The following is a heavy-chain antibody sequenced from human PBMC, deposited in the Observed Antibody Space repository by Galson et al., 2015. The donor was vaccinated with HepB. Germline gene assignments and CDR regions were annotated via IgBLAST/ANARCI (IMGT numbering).Heavy chain of an antibody. Sequence: SVKVSCKASGGTFSSYTISWVRQAPGQGLEWMGRIIPILGIANYAQKFQGRVTITADKSTSTAYMELSSLRSEDTAVYYCAKHRENYSSGWYYFDYWGQGTLVTVSS. CDR3: AKHRENYSSGWYYFDY. CDR2: IIPILGIA. D-gene: IGHD6-19*01. V-gene: IGHV1-69*02. J-gene: IGHJ4*02. CDR1: GGTFSSYT.